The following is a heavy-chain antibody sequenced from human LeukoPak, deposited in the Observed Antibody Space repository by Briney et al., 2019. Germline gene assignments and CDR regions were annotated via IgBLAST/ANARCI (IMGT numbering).Heavy chain of an antibody. D-gene: IGHD2/OR15-2a*01. CDR2: VRYDAIDK. CDR3: ATDFYSTSQPDY. V-gene: IGHV3-30*03. Sequence: GRSLRLSCAACVFTFNSYAMHWVRQAPGKGLEWVAVVRYDAIDKEYADSVKGRFTISRDNSKNTLYLQTNSLRTDDTAVYYCATDFYSTSQPDYWGQGTLVTVSS. J-gene: IGHJ4*02. CDR1: VFTFNSYA.